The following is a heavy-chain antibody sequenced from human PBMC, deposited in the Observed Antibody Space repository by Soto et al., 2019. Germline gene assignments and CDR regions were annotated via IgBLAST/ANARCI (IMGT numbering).Heavy chain of an antibody. V-gene: IGHV4-39*01. J-gene: IGHJ4*02. CDR2: VYHTGNT. CDR3: ARLGGIAVAGPIYY. CDR1: GGSISRSNYY. D-gene: IGHD6-19*01. Sequence: SETLSLTCSVSGGSISRSNYYWAWIRQPPGKGLEWIGSVYHTGNTYYSLSLRSRVAISLDTSKNQFSLRLDAVSAADTATYYCARLGGIAVAGPIYYWGQGTLVTVS.